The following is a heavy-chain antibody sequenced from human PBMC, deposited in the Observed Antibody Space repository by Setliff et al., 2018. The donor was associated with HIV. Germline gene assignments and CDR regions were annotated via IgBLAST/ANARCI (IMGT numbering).Heavy chain of an antibody. CDR1: GGSISSSSYY. D-gene: IGHD3-10*01. CDR2: MYYRGTT. V-gene: IGHV4-39*01. Sequence: PSETLSLTCTVSGGSISSSSYYWGWIRLPPGKGLEWIGSMYYRGTTYNNPSLKSRVTFSADTSKNQFSLNLNSVTATYTAVYFCARQGLTMNPGVPAPILYFFDYWGQGILVTVSS. CDR3: ARQGLTMNPGVPAPILYFFDY. J-gene: IGHJ4*02.